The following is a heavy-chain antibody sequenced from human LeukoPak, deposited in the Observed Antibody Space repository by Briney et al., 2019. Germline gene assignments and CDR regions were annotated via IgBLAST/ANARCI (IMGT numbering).Heavy chain of an antibody. V-gene: IGHV4-34*01. CDR1: GGSFSGYY. Sequence: PSETLSLTCAVYGGSFSGYYWSWIRQPPGKGLEWIGEINHSGSTNYNPSLKSRVTISVDTSKNQFSLKLSSVTAADTAVYYCARVGYDFWSDYCDYWGQGTLVTVSS. D-gene: IGHD3-3*01. CDR3: ARVGYDFWSDYCDY. CDR2: INHSGST. J-gene: IGHJ4*02.